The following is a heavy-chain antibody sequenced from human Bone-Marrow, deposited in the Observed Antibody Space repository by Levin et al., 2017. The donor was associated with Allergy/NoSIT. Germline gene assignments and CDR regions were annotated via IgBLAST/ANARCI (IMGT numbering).Heavy chain of an antibody. CDR2: FDPEDGDT. V-gene: IGHV1-24*01. CDR1: GYTLTELS. D-gene: IGHD6-13*01. J-gene: IGHJ4*02. CDR3: ATVFGSGSWFPPGF. Sequence: AASVKVSCKVSGYTLTELSMHWVRQAPGQGLEWMGGFDPEDGDTSYAQKFQGRVTMTEDTSTDTAYMELSSLRSEDTAVYYCATVFGSGSWFPPGFWGQGTLVTVSS.